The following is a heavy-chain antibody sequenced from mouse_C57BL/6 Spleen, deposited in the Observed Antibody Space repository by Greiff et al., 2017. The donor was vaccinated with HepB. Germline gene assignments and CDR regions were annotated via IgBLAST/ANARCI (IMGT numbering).Heavy chain of an antibody. V-gene: IGHV1-22*01. Sequence: EVQLQQSGPELVKPGASVKMSCKASGYTFTDYNMHWVKQSHGKSLEWIGYINPNNGGTSYNQKFKGKATLTVNKSSSTADMELRSLTSEASAVYNCAREYGLVFAYWGQGTLVTVSA. J-gene: IGHJ3*01. CDR2: INPNNGGT. D-gene: IGHD1-1*02. CDR1: GYTFTDYN. CDR3: AREYGLVFAY.